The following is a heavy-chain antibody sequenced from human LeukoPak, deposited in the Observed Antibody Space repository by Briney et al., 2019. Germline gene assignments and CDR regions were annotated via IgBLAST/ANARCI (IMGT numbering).Heavy chain of an antibody. D-gene: IGHD6-13*01. CDR3: ARKAAAGPSFDY. V-gene: IGHV4-34*01. CDR2: INHSGST. J-gene: IGHJ4*02. CDR1: GGSFSGYY. Sequence: SETLSLTCAVYGGSFSGYYWSWIRQPPGKGLEWIGEINHSGSTNYNPSLKSRVTISVDTSKNQFSLKLSSVTAADTAVYYCARKAAAGPSFDYWGQGTLVTVSS.